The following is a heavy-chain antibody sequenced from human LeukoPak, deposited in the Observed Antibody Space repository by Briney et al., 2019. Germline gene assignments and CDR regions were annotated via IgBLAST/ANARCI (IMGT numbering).Heavy chain of an antibody. V-gene: IGHV1-2*02. J-gene: IGHJ4*02. D-gene: IGHD5-18*01. CDR2: INPNSGGT. Sequence: ASVKVSCKASGYTFTGYYMHWVRQAPGQGLEWMGWINPNSGGTNYAQKFQGRVTMTRDTSISTAYMELSRLRSDDTAVYYCARDLDTAMVTGYWGQGTLVTVSS. CDR1: GYTFTGYY. CDR3: ARDLDTAMVTGY.